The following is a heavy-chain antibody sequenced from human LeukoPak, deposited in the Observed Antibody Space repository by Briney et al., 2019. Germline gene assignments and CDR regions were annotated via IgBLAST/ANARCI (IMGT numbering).Heavy chain of an antibody. Sequence: GGSLRLSCAASGFTVSSNYMSWVRQAPGKGLEWVSVIYSGGSTYYADSVKGRFTISRDNSKNTLYLQMNSLRAEDTAVYYCARSLVLYDFWSGYYRYDAFDIWGQGTMVTVSS. CDR2: IYSGGST. CDR3: ARSLVLYDFWSGYYRYDAFDI. V-gene: IGHV3-53*01. J-gene: IGHJ3*02. CDR1: GFTVSSNY. D-gene: IGHD3-3*01.